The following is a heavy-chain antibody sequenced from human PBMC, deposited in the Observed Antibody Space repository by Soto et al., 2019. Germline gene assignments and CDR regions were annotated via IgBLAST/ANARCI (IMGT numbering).Heavy chain of an antibody. Sequence: QVQLVQSGAEVKKPGSSVKVSCKASGGTFSSYAISWVRQAPGQGLEWMGGIIPIFGTANYAQKFHGRVTITADESTSTAYMELSSLRSEDTAVYYCARGGPGLDTAMAEFDYWGQGTLVTVSS. J-gene: IGHJ4*02. CDR1: GGTFSSYA. CDR2: IIPIFGTA. V-gene: IGHV1-69*01. CDR3: ARGGPGLDTAMAEFDY. D-gene: IGHD5-18*01.